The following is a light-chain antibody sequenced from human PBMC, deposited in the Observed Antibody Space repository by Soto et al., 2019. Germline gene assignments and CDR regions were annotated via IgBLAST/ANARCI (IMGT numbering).Light chain of an antibody. CDR1: SSNIGAGYD. CDR3: QSYDSSLSGSVL. CDR2: DNT. J-gene: IGLJ2*01. Sequence: QSVLTQPPSVSGAPGQRITISCTGSSSNIGAGYDVNWYQHLPGTAPKLLIYDNTDRPSGVPDRFSGSKSGTSASLAITGLLAEDEADYFCQSYDSSLSGSVLFGGGTKVTVL. V-gene: IGLV1-40*01.